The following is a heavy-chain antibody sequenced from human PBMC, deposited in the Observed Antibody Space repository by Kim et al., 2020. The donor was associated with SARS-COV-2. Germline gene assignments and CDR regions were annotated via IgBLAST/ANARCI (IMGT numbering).Heavy chain of an antibody. CDR3: TRTVAKNYGSGSYSLWYYGMDV. V-gene: IGHV3-73*01. CDR2: IRSKANSYAT. Sequence: GGSLRLSCADSGFTFSGSAMHWVRQASGKGLEWVGRIRSKANSYATAYAASVKGRFTISRDDSKNTAYLQMNSLKTEDTAVYYCTRTVAKNYGSGSYSLWYYGMDVWGQGTTVTVSS. D-gene: IGHD3-10*01. CDR1: GFTFSGSA. J-gene: IGHJ6*02.